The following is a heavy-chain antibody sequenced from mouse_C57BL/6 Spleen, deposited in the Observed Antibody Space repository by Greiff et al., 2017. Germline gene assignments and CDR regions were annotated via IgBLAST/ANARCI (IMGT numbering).Heavy chain of an antibody. Sequence: QVQLQQPGAELVRPGSSVKLSCKASGYTFTSYWMDWVKQRPGQGLEWIGNIYPSDSETHYNQKFKDKATLTVDKSSSTAYMQLSSLTSEDSAVYYCARNYGTHFDVWGTGTTVTVSS. CDR2: IYPSDSET. V-gene: IGHV1-61*01. CDR1: GYTFTSYW. D-gene: IGHD1-1*01. J-gene: IGHJ1*03. CDR3: ARNYGTHFDV.